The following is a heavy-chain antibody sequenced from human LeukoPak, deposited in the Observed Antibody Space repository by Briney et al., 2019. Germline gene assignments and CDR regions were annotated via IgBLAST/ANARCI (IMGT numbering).Heavy chain of an antibody. V-gene: IGHV3-48*01. CDR3: AKDSWQFAPDYYYYMDV. CDR2: ISSSSSTI. J-gene: IGHJ6*03. Sequence: GGSLRLSCAASGFTFSSYSMNWVRQAPGKGLEWVSYISSSSSTIYYADSVKGRFTISRDNSKNTLYLQMNSLRADDTAVYYCAKDSWQFAPDYYYYMDVWGKGTTVTVSS. D-gene: IGHD2-15*01. CDR1: GFTFSSYS.